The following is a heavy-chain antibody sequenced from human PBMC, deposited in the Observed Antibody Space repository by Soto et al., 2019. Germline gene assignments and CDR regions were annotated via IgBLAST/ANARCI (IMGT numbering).Heavy chain of an antibody. Sequence: LRLSCAASGFTFSTYAMGWVRQAPGKGLEWVSVVSSGGGTHYADSVKGRFTVSRDNSKNTLSLQMNSLRADDTAVYHCAKRRGAGGHFDYWGQGALVTVSS. CDR2: VSSGGGT. D-gene: IGHD2-15*01. V-gene: IGHV3-23*01. CDR1: GFTFSTYA. J-gene: IGHJ4*02. CDR3: AKRRGAGGHFDY.